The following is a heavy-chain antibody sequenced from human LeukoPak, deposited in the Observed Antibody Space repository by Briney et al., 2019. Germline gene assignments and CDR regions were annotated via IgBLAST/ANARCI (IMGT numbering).Heavy chain of an antibody. D-gene: IGHD1-26*01. CDR1: GYTFSSYG. CDR3: ARDSGWELQHFYFDH. V-gene: IGHV1-18*01. CDR2: ISVYNGQT. Sequence: GASVKVSCKASGYTFSSYGINWVRQAPGQGLEWMGWISVYNGQTNYAHKFQGRVTMTTDTSTRTVYMELRSLRSDGTAVYYCARDSGWELQHFYFDHWGQGTLVTVSA. J-gene: IGHJ4*02.